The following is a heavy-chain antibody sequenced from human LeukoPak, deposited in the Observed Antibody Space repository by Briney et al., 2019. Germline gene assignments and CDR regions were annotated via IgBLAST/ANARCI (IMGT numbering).Heavy chain of an antibody. J-gene: IGHJ4*02. CDR3: ARGGIAAAGKAEVDY. D-gene: IGHD6-13*01. CDR2: IDYRGST. V-gene: IGHV4-59*01. Sequence: SETLSLTCTVSGGSISTYYWSWIRQPPGKGLEWIAYIDYRGSTTYNPSLRSRVTISVDTSRNQFSLKLRSVTAADTAVYYCARGGIAAAGKAEVDYWGQGTLVTVSS. CDR1: GGSISTYY.